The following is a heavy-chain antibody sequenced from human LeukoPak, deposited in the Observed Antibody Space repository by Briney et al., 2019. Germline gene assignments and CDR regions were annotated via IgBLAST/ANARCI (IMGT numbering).Heavy chain of an antibody. CDR1: GFTVSSNY. V-gene: IGHV3-53*01. CDR3: ARTSGYSYGTGDYFDY. CDR2: TYSGGST. Sequence: GGSLRLSCAASGFTVSSNYMSWVRQAPGKGLEWVSVTYSGGSTYYADSVKGRFTISRDNSKNTLYLQMNSLRAEDTAVYYCARTSGYSYGTGDYFDYWGQGTLVTVSS. D-gene: IGHD5-18*01. J-gene: IGHJ4*02.